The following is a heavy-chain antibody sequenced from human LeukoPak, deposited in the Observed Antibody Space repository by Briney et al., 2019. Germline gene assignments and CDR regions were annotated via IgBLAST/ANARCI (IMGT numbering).Heavy chain of an antibody. CDR2: ISGTGDST. V-gene: IGHV3-23*01. CDR3: AKDFDFWSAYYRGDDC. J-gene: IGHJ4*02. D-gene: IGHD3-3*01. CDR1: RFTFSSYA. Sequence: GGSLRLSCAAARFTFSSYAMSWVRQAPGKGLEWVSAISGTGDSTYYADSVKGRFTISRDNSKNTLYLQMNSLRAEDTAIYYCAKDFDFWSAYYRGDDCWGQGTLVTVSS.